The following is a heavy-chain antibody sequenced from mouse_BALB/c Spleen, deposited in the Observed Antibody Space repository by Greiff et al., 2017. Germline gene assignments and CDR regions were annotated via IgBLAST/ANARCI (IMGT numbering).Heavy chain of an antibody. V-gene: IGHV1S81*02. CDR1: GYTFTSYW. D-gene: IGHD2-3*01. Sequence: QVQLQQPGAELVKPGASVKLSCKASGYTFTSYWMHWVKQRPGQGLEWIGEINPSNGRTNYNEKFKSKATLTVDKSSSTAYMQLSSLTSEDSAVYYCARFDGYCPFDFWGQGTTLTVSS. CDR2: INPSNGRT. CDR3: ARFDGYCPFDF. J-gene: IGHJ2*01.